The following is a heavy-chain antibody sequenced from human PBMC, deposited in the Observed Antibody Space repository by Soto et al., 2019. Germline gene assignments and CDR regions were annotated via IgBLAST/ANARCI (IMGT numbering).Heavy chain of an antibody. CDR2: ISYDGSNK. D-gene: IGHD3-10*01. Sequence: VQLVECGGGVVQPGRSLRHSCAASGFTFSSYAMHWVRQAPGKGLEWVAVISYDGSNKYYADSVKGRFTISRDNSKNTLYLQMNSLRAEDTAVYYCARDPMGRYYGSGSYYFDYWGQGTLVTVSS. CDR3: ARDPMGRYYGSGSYYFDY. V-gene: IGHV3-30-3*01. CDR1: GFTFSSYA. J-gene: IGHJ4*02.